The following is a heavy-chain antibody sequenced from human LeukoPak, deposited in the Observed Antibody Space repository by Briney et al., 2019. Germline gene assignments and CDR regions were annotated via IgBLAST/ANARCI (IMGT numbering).Heavy chain of an antibody. CDR1: GGSISSTNYY. V-gene: IGHV4-39*07. CDR2: IYYSGST. CDR3: AREGDKYANWFDT. D-gene: IGHD2-8*01. Sequence: SETLSLTCTVSGGSISSTNYYWGWIRQPPGKGLEWIGSIYYSGSTNYNPSLKSRVTISLDTSKNQFSPNLNSVTAADTAVYYCAREGDKYANWFDTWGQGTLVTVSS. J-gene: IGHJ5*02.